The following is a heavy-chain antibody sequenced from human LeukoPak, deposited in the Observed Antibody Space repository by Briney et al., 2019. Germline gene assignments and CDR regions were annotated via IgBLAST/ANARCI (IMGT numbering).Heavy chain of an antibody. CDR3: ARHIQLWPLDY. CDR2: IYYSGST. Sequence: SETLSLTCTVSGGSISSYYWSWIRQPPGKGLEWIGYIYYSGSTNYNPSLKSRVTISVDTSKNQFSLKLSSVTAADTAVYYCARHIQLWPLDYWGQGTLVTVSS. CDR1: GGSISSYY. V-gene: IGHV4-59*08. J-gene: IGHJ4*02. D-gene: IGHD5-18*01.